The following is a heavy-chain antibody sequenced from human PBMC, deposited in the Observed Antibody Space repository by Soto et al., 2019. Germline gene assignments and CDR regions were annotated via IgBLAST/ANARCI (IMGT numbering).Heavy chain of an antibody. J-gene: IGHJ4*02. CDR3: TDFAR. CDR2: VKSSSDGGAI. Sequence: VQLVESGGALVKPGGSLRLSCVSSGFTFSSAGMSWVRQAPGKGLEWVARVKSSSDGGAIHYAAPVKGRFTISRDDAGGMLYLQMNGLKNEDSAVYYCTDFARWGQGTSVTVSS. D-gene: IGHD6-6*01. CDR1: GFTFSSAG. V-gene: IGHV3-15*02.